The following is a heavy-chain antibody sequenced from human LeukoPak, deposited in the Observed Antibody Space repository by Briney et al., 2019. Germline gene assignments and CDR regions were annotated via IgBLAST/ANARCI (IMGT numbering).Heavy chain of an antibody. Sequence: PSETLSLTCAVYGGSFSGYYWTWIRQPPGKGLEWIGEINYSGNTNYNSSLKSRVTTSIETSKNQFSLNLNSVTAADTAVYYCARDRSYYDSSGSIFDYWGQGTLVTVSS. CDR3: ARDRSYYDSSGSIFDY. CDR2: INYSGNT. D-gene: IGHD3-22*01. V-gene: IGHV4-34*01. CDR1: GGSFSGYY. J-gene: IGHJ4*02.